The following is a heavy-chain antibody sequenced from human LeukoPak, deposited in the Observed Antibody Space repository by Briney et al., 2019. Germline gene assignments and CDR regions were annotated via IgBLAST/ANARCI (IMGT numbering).Heavy chain of an antibody. D-gene: IGHD1-26*01. CDR1: GFTVNTND. CDR2: IANDGRT. V-gene: IGHV3-66*01. CDR3: AKEEAKWEWFDP. Sequence: PGGSLRLSCAASGFTVNTNDMSWVRQAPGKGLEWVSVIANDGRTYYADSVKGRFTNSRDNSKNTLDLQMNSLRVEDTAVYYCAKEEAKWEWFDPWGQGTLVTVSS. J-gene: IGHJ5*02.